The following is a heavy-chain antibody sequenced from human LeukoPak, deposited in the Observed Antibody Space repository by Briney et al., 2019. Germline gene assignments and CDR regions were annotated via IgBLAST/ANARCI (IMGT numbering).Heavy chain of an antibody. CDR2: IDPSDSYT. V-gene: IGHV5-10-1*01. D-gene: IGHD3-10*01. Sequence: GESLKISCKGSGYSFSSCWIGWVRQMPGKGLEWMGRIDPSDSYTNYSPSFQGHVTISADKSISTAYLQWSSLKASDTAMYYCAGFGELLNPPYGMDVWGQGTTVTVSS. J-gene: IGHJ6*02. CDR3: AGFGELLNPPYGMDV. CDR1: GYSFSSCW.